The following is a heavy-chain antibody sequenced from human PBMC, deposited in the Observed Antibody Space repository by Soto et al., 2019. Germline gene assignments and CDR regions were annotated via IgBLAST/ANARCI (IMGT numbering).Heavy chain of an antibody. J-gene: IGHJ6*03. V-gene: IGHV3-74*01. CDR3: ARAFREYSRSSPYYYYYYMDV. Sequence: GGSLRLSCAASGFTFSSYWMHWVRQAPGKGLVWVSRINSDESSTSYADSVKGRFTISRDNAKNTLYLQMNSLRAEDTAGYYCARAFREYSRSSPYYYYYYMDVWGKGTTVTVSS. CDR1: GFTFSSYW. CDR2: INSDESST. D-gene: IGHD6-6*01.